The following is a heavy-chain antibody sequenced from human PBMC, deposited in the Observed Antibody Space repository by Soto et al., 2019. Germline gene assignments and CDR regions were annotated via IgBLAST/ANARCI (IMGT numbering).Heavy chain of an antibody. D-gene: IGHD1-7*01. Sequence: SATLSLTCAFSGGSFTSNNWWTWVRPPPGQGLEWIGEIYRTGSTNYNPSLKSRVTISLDKSENQFSLKVTSLTAADTAVYYCASRDPGTSVDYWGQGTLVTVSS. CDR1: GGSFTSNNW. V-gene: IGHV4-4*02. CDR2: IYRTGST. CDR3: ASRDPGTSVDY. J-gene: IGHJ4*02.